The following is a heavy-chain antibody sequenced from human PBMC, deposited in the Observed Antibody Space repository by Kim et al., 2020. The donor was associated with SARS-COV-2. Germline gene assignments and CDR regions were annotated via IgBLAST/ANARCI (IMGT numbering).Heavy chain of an antibody. V-gene: IGHV3-64D*06. CDR1: GFTFSSYA. CDR3: VKGANDLFRITIFGVDTYGMDV. D-gene: IGHD3-3*01. Sequence: GGSLRLSCSASGFTFSSYAMHWVRQAPGKGLEYVSAISSNGGSTYYADSVTGRFTISRDNSKNTLYLQMSSLRAEDTAVYYCVKGANDLFRITIFGVDTYGMDVWGQGTTVTVSS. CDR2: ISSNGGST. J-gene: IGHJ6*02.